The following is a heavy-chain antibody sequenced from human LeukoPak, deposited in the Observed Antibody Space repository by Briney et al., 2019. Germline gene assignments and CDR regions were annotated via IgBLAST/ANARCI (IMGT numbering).Heavy chain of an antibody. Sequence: QPGGSLRLSCATSGFSFSSYGMHWVRQAPGKGLEWVALIWFDGTNKYYADSVKGRFTVSRDNARDTLYLQVNSLRAEDTAVYYCVRGGYGGYSFDSWGQGTLVTVSS. J-gene: IGHJ4*02. V-gene: IGHV3-33*01. CDR2: IWFDGTNK. CDR3: VRGGYGGYSFDS. CDR1: GFSFSSYG. D-gene: IGHD4-23*01.